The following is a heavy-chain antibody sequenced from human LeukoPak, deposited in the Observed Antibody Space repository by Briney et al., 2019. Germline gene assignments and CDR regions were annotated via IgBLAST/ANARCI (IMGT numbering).Heavy chain of an antibody. D-gene: IGHD3-3*01. CDR1: GGSISSYY. CDR3: ARERYYDFWSGYSTRSHFDY. CDR2: IYYSGST. J-gene: IGHJ4*02. Sequence: SETLSLTCTVSGGSISSYYWSWIRQPPGKGLEWIGYIYYSGSTNYNPSLKSRVTISVDTSKNQFSLKLSSVTAADTAVYYCARERYYDFWSGYSTRSHFDYWGQGTLVTVSS. V-gene: IGHV4-59*01.